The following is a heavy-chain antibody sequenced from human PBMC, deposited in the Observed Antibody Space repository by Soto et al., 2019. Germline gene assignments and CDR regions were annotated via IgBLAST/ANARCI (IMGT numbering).Heavy chain of an antibody. CDR3: ARRHYDVLTGYHYYFDY. CDR2: IYYGGST. V-gene: IGHV4-59*08. J-gene: IGHJ4*02. CDR1: GDSISSYY. Sequence: SETLSLTCTVSGDSISSYYWSWIRQPPGKGLEWIGQIYYGGSTNYNPSLKSRVTISLDTSKNHLSLEVRSVIAADTAVYYCARRHYDVLTGYHYYFDYWGQGTRVTVSS. D-gene: IGHD3-9*01.